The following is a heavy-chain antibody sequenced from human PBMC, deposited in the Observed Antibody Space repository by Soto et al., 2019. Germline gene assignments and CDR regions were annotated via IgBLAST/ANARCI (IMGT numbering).Heavy chain of an antibody. Sequence: EVQLVESGGGLVQPGVSLRLSCAASGFTFSNYWMYWVRQAPGKGLEWVSRINSAGSVASYADSVKGRLTISRDNVKNTLYLQMDSLSAEDTAVYYCARGDCAGGSCYSLAGSFYYYMDAWGKGTTVTVFS. D-gene: IGHD2-15*01. CDR2: INSAGSVA. V-gene: IGHV3-74*02. J-gene: IGHJ6*03. CDR3: ARGDCAGGSCYSLAGSFYYYMDA. CDR1: GFTFSNYW.